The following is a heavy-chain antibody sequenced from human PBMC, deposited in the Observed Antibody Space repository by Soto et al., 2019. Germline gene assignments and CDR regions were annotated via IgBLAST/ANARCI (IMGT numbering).Heavy chain of an antibody. CDR3: ARDLEYYYGMDV. Sequence: QVQLVESGGGVVQPGRSLRLSCAASGFTFSSYGMHWVRQAPGKGLVWVAVIWYDGSNKYYADSVKGRFTISRDNSKITLYLQMNSLRAEDTAVYYCARDLEYYYGMDVWGQGTTVTVSS. CDR1: GFTFSSYG. CDR2: IWYDGSNK. V-gene: IGHV3-33*01. J-gene: IGHJ6*02.